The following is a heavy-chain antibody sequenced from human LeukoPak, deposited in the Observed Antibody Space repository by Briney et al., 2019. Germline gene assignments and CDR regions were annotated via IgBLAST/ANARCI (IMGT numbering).Heavy chain of an antibody. CDR3: ARGSGGYSYGSFSY. CDR2: IYYSGST. CDR1: GFAFSDYY. V-gene: IGHV4-30-4*08. Sequence: LRLSCAASGFAFSDYYMSWIRQPPGKGLEWIGHIYYSGSTYHNPSLKSRVTISVDTSKNQFSLRLSSVTAADTAVYYCARGSGGYSYGSFSYWGQGTLVTVSS. D-gene: IGHD5-18*01. J-gene: IGHJ4*02.